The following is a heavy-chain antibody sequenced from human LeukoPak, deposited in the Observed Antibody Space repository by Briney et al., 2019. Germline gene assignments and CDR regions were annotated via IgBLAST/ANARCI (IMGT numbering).Heavy chain of an antibody. CDR2: ISGSGSSI. CDR3: ARDDLLSLGISFDL. V-gene: IGHV3-48*03. J-gene: IGHJ2*01. CDR1: GFTFTSYE. Sequence: GGSQRLSCAASGFTFTSYEMNWVRQAPGKGLEWVSYISGSGSSIYYADSVEGRFTISRDNAKHSLYLQMNSLRAEDTAVYYCARDDLLSLGISFDLWGRGTLVTVSS.